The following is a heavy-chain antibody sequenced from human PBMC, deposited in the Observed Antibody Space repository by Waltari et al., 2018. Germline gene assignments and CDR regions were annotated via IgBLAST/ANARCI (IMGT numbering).Heavy chain of an antibody. D-gene: IGHD1-26*01. Sequence: QVQLVQSGAEVKKPGASVKVSCKASGYTFTGYYMHWVRQATGQGLEWMGRINPNSGGTNYAQKFQGRVTMTRDTSISTAYMELSRLRSDDTAVYYCARFGQELPRDVLRAFDIWGQGTMVTVSS. V-gene: IGHV1-2*06. CDR1: GYTFTGYY. J-gene: IGHJ3*02. CDR3: ARFGQELPRDVLRAFDI. CDR2: INPNSGGT.